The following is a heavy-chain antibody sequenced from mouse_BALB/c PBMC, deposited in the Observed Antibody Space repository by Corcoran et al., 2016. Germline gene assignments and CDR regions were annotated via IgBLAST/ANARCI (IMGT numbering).Heavy chain of an antibody. CDR1: GYTFTNYG. V-gene: IGHV9-1*02. D-gene: IGHD4-1*01. Sequence: QIQLVQSGPELKKPGETVKISCKASGYTFTNYGMNWVKQAPGKGLKWMGWINTYTGEPTYADDFKGRSAFSVETSASPAYLHLNILKNEDMATYFWAKLGRGDFDYWGQGTTLTVSS. CDR2: INTYTGEP. CDR3: AKLGRGDFDY. J-gene: IGHJ2*01.